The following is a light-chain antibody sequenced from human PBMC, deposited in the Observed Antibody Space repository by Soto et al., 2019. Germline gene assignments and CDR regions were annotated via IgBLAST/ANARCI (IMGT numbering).Light chain of an antibody. CDR2: DVY. J-gene: IGLJ1*01. Sequence: QSLLTHPASVSGSPGQSITISCTGTSSDVGGFNYVSWYQQHPGKAPKLLIFDVYSRPSGISNRFSGSKSGNTASLTISGLQAEDEADYYCSSYTTSSSYVFGAGTKVTVL. CDR3: SSYTTSSSYV. V-gene: IGLV2-14*01. CDR1: SSDVGGFNY.